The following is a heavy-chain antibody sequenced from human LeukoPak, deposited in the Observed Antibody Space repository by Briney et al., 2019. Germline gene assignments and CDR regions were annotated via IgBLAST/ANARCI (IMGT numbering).Heavy chain of an antibody. J-gene: IGHJ3*02. Sequence: GGSLKISCKGSGYSFTSYWIGWVRQMPGKGLEWMGIIYTGDSDTRYSPSFPGQVAITADKSISTAYLQWSSMKASDTAMYYCARGEYVYGIGAFDIWGQGTMVTVSS. CDR2: IYTGDSDT. CDR1: GYSFTSYW. V-gene: IGHV5-51*01. D-gene: IGHD5/OR15-5a*01. CDR3: ARGEYVYGIGAFDI.